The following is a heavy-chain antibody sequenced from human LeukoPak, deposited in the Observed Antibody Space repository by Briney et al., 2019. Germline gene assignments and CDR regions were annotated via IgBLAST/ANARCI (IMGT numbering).Heavy chain of an antibody. CDR1: GGSISSYY. CDR3: ARGIVGAQDPDY. V-gene: IGHV4-59*01. CDR2: IYYSGST. J-gene: IGHJ4*02. Sequence: SETLSLTCTVSGGSISSYYWSWIRQPPGKGLEWIGYIYYSGSTNYNPSLKSRVTISVDTSKNQFSLKLSSVTAADTAVYYCARGIVGAQDPDYWGQGTLVTVSS. D-gene: IGHD1-26*01.